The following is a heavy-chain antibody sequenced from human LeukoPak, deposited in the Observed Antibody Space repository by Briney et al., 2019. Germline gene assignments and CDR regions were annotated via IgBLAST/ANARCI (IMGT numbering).Heavy chain of an antibody. Sequence: GGSLRLSCEASGFTFGSYGMGWVRQAPGKGLEWVSGVDNSGRNTYYGDSVKGRFTISRDNSKSTLYLQMNSLRAEDTALYYCLARSGSSPYYYDYWGQGTLVTVSS. D-gene: IGHD3-10*01. CDR2: VDNSGRNT. V-gene: IGHV3-23*01. CDR1: GFTFGSYG. J-gene: IGHJ4*02. CDR3: LARSGSSPYYYDY.